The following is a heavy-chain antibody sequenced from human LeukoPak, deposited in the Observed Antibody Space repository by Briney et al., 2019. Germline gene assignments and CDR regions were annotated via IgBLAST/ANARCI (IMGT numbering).Heavy chain of an antibody. CDR3: ARGRDGYNNWYFDL. CDR2: IYYSGST. Sequence: SETLSLTCTVSGGSISSYYWSWIRQPPGKGLEWIGYIYYSGSTNYNPSLKSRVTISVDKSKNQFSLKLSSVTAADTAVYYCARGRDGYNNWYFDLWGRGTLVTVSS. J-gene: IGHJ2*01. CDR1: GGSISSYY. V-gene: IGHV4-59*12. D-gene: IGHD5-24*01.